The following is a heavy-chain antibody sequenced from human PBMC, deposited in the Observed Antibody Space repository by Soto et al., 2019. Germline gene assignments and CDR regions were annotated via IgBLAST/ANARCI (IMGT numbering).Heavy chain of an antibody. CDR3: ARDLNYYDSSAPAAVPAFDI. Sequence: QVQLQESGPGLVKPSETLSLTCTVSGGSISSYYWSWIRQPAGKGLEWIGRIYTSGSTNYNPSLKSRVTMSVDTSKNQFSLKLSSVTAADTAVYYCARDLNYYDSSAPAAVPAFDIWGQGTMVTVSS. J-gene: IGHJ3*02. CDR1: GGSISSYY. CDR2: IYTSGST. V-gene: IGHV4-4*07. D-gene: IGHD3-22*01.